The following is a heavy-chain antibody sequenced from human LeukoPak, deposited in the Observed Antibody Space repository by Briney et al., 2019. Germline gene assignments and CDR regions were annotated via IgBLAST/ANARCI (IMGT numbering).Heavy chain of an antibody. V-gene: IGHV4-59*11. D-gene: IGHD6-13*01. J-gene: IGHJ4*02. Sequence: SETLSFTCTVSGGSISSHYWSWIRQPPGKGLEWIGYIYYSGSTNYNPSLKSRVTISVDTSKNQFSLKLSSVTAADTAVYYCARQGSSWEFDYWGQGTLVTVSS. CDR2: IYYSGST. CDR3: ARQGSSWEFDY. CDR1: GGSISSHY.